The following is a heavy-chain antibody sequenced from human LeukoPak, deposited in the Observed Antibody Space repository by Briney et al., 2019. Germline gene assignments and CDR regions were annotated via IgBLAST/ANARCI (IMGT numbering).Heavy chain of an antibody. Sequence: SETLSLTCAVYGGSFSGYYWNWIRQPPGKGLEWIEEINHSGSTIYNPSLKSRVTISVDTSKNQISLKLSSVTAADTAVYYCARGRPSVGVAFRSTYGNNWFDPWGQGTLVTVSS. CDR1: GGSFSGYY. CDR3: ARGRPSVGVAFRSTYGNNWFDP. V-gene: IGHV4-34*01. CDR2: INHSGST. D-gene: IGHD3-10*01. J-gene: IGHJ5*02.